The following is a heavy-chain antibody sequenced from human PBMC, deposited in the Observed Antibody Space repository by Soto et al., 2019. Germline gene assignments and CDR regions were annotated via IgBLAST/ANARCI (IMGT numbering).Heavy chain of an antibody. Sequence: GGSLRLSCAASGFTFSSYWMSWVRQAPGKGLEWVANIKQDGSEKYYVDSVKGRFTISRDNAKNSLYLQMNSLRAEDTAVYYCARDETYYDFWSGHRSDAFDIWGQGTMVTVS. CDR3: ARDETYYDFWSGHRSDAFDI. CDR1: GFTFSSYW. CDR2: IKQDGSEK. D-gene: IGHD3-3*01. J-gene: IGHJ3*02. V-gene: IGHV3-7*01.